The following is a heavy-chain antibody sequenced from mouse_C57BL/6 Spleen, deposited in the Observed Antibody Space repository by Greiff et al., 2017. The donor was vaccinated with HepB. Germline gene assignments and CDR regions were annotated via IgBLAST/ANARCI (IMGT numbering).Heavy chain of an antibody. V-gene: IGHV7-3*01. CDR1: GFTFTDYY. J-gene: IGHJ1*03. CDR2: IRNKANGYTT. Sequence: EVQGVESGGGLVQPGGSLSLSCAASGFTFTDYYMSWVRQPPGKALEWLGFIRNKANGYTTEYSASVKGRFTISRDNSQSILYLQMNALRAEDSATYDCARYQDAWDWYFDVWGTGTTVTVSS. CDR3: ARYQDAWDWYFDV.